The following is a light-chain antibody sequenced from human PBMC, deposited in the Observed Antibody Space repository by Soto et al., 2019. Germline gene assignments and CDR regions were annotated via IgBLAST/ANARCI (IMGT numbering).Light chain of an antibody. V-gene: IGKV1-39*01. Sequence: DIQMTQSPSSLSASVGDRVTITCRTSQSISNYLNWYQQKPGKAPKLLIYAASSLQSGVPSMFSGSEAGADFTLTISSPQHEDFATYYCQQTYSTPPTFGQGTTLEIK. CDR3: QQTYSTPPT. CDR2: AAS. J-gene: IGKJ2*01. CDR1: QSISNY.